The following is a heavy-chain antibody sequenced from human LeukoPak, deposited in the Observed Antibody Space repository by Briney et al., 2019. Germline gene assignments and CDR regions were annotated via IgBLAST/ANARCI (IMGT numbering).Heavy chain of an antibody. J-gene: IGHJ4*02. CDR2: INHSGST. Sequence: SETLSLTCAVHGGSFNNYYWSWIRQPPGKGLEWVGEINHSGSTTYNSSLKSRVIISVDTSRSQFSLNLNSVTAADAAVYYCARRGSAGGRCFDAWGQGILVTVSS. CDR1: GGSFNNYY. V-gene: IGHV4-34*01. D-gene: IGHD6-13*01. CDR3: ARRGSAGGRCFDA.